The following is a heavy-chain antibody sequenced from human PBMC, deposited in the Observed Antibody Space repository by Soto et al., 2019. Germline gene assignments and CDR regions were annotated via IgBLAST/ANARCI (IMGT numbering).Heavy chain of an antibody. CDR1: GGTFSSYT. CDR2: IIPILGIA. D-gene: IGHD4-17*01. J-gene: IGHJ4*02. CDR3: AKGRGDYGDYYYFDY. Sequence: QVQLVQSGAEVKKPGSSVKVSCKASGGTFSSYTISWVRQAPGQGLEWMGRIIPILGIANYAQKFQGRVTITADKSTSTAYMELSSLRSEDKAVYYCAKGRGDYGDYYYFDYWGQGTLVTVSS. V-gene: IGHV1-69*02.